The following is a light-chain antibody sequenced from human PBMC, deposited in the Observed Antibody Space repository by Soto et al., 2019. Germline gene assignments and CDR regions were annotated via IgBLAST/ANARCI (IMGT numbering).Light chain of an antibody. CDR3: QQYKNWPPIT. CDR1: QSFSSSY. J-gene: IGKJ5*01. CDR2: GAS. Sequence: EIVLTQSPGTLSLSPGERATLSCRASQSFSSSYLAWYQQKPGQAPRLLIYGASNRATGIPDRFSGSGSGTEFTLTISSLQSEDFAVYYCQQYKNWPPITFGQGTRLEIK. V-gene: IGKV3-20*01.